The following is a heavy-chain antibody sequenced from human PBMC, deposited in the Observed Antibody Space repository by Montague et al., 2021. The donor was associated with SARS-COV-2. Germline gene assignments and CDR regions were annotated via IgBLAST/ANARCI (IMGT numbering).Heavy chain of an antibody. J-gene: IGHJ6*02. Sequence: SETLSLTCTVSGGSISSYYWSWIRQPPGKGLEWIGYIYYSGSTNXNPSLKSRVNISVDTSKNQFSLKLSSVTAADTAVYYCARHAIGNSPRYGMDVWGQGTTVTVSS. D-gene: IGHD4-23*01. CDR3: ARHAIGNSPRYGMDV. V-gene: IGHV4-59*08. CDR1: GGSISSYY. CDR2: IYYSGST.